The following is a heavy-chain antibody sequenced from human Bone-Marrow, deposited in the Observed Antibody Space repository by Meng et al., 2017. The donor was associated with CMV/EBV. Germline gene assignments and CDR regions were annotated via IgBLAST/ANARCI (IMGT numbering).Heavy chain of an antibody. Sequence: GELQKISCAAGGFSLRTFWMNLVRQAPRKGLEWVASIKGDGSEKYYVDSVKGRFTISRDNAKNSLYLQMNSLRAEDTAVYYCAKGPDGGTYYNHFYYGMDVWGQGTTVTVSS. CDR3: AKGPDGGTYYNHFYYGMDV. V-gene: IGHV3-7*01. CDR2: IKGDGSEK. J-gene: IGHJ6*02. D-gene: IGHD1-26*01. CDR1: GFSLRTFW.